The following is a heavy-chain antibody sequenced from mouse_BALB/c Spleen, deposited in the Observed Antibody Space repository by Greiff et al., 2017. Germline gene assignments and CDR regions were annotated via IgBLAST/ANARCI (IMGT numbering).Heavy chain of an antibody. CDR2: IYPGSGNT. CDR3: ARKYGNYNYAIDY. Sequence: QVQLQQSGAELARPGASVKLSCKASGYTFTDYYINWVKQRTGQGLEWIGEIYPGSGNTYYNEKFKGKATLTADKSSSTAYMQLSSLTSEDSAVYFCARKYGNYNYAIDYWGQGTSVTVSS. V-gene: IGHV1-77*01. CDR1: GYTFTDYY. J-gene: IGHJ4*01. D-gene: IGHD2-10*02.